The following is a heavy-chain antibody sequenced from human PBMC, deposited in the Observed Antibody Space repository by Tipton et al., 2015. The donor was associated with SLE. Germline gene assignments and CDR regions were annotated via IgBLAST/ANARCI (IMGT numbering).Heavy chain of an antibody. CDR2: IYTSGST. Sequence: TLSLTCTVSGGSISSYYWSWIRQSPGKGLEWIGYIYTSGSTNYNPSLKSRVTISADTSKNQFSLKLSSVTAADTAVYYCARDRDYYDSSGLLLEGFDVWGQGTMVTVAS. CDR3: ARDRDYYDSSGLLLEGFDV. CDR1: GGSISSYY. J-gene: IGHJ3*01. V-gene: IGHV4-4*08. D-gene: IGHD3-22*01.